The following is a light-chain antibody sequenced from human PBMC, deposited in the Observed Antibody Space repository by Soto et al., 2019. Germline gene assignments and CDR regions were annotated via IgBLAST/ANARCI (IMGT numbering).Light chain of an antibody. CDR2: GNS. CDR1: SSNIGAGYD. CDR3: QSYDSSLSHAV. Sequence: QSVLTQPPSVSGAPGQRVTISCTGSSSNIGAGYDVHWYQQLPGTAPKLLIYGNSNRPSGVPDRFSGSKSGTSASLAITGLQAEDEADYYCQSYDSSLSHAVLGGGTQLTVL. V-gene: IGLV1-40*01. J-gene: IGLJ7*01.